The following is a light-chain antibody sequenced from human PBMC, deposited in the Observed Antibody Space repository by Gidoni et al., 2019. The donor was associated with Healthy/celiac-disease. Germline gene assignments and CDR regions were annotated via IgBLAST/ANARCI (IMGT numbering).Light chain of an antibody. Sequence: EIVLTQSPATLSLSPGERATLSCRASQSVSSYLAWYQQKPGQAPRLLIYDASNRATGIPARFRGSGSGKDFTPTTSSLGPEDLEVYNGQRLGNGPPTFGPGTKWISN. CDR2: DAS. V-gene: IGKV3-11*01. CDR3: QRLGNGPPT. CDR1: QSVSSY. J-gene: IGKJ3*01.